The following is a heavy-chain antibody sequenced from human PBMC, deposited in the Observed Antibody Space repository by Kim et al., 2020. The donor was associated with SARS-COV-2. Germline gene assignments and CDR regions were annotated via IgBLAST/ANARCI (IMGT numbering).Heavy chain of an antibody. CDR2: ISYDGSNK. J-gene: IGHJ4*02. CDR3: ARDHRTGYSSSWDPY. CDR1: GFTFSSYA. Sequence: GGSLRLSCAASGFTFSSYAMHWVRQAPGKGLEWVAVISYDGSNKYYADSVKGRFTISRDNSKNTLYLQMNSLRAEDTAVYYCARDHRTGYSSSWDPYWGQGTLVTVSS. V-gene: IGHV3-30-3*01. D-gene: IGHD6-13*01.